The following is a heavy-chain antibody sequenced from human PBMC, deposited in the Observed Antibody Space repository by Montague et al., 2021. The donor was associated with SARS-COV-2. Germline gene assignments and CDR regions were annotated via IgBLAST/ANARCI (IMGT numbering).Heavy chain of an antibody. D-gene: IGHD2-2*01. CDR3: ARLGRDCSRTGCYAFDY. J-gene: IGHJ4*03. CDR2: IYYSGST. Sequence: SETLSLTCTVSGGSISTSSYYWGWIRQPPGKGLEWIGSIYYSGSTYYNPSLKSRVTISVDTSKNQFSLKLSSVAAADTAIYYCARLGRDCSRTGCYAFDYWGQGTLVTVSS. V-gene: IGHV4-39*01. CDR1: GGSISTSSYY.